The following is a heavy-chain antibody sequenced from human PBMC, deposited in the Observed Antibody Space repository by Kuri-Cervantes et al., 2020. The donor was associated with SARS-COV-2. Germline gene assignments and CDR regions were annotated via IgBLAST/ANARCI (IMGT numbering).Heavy chain of an antibody. CDR1: GVSVSGGTYY. CDR2: LDTSGST. Sequence: SQTLSLTCAVSGVSVSGGTYYWSWIRQPAGKGLEWIGHLDTSGSTTYNPSLKSRVTISVDTSKNQISLKLSSVTAADTAVYYCARDQGSGNPALDACDIWGQGTTVTVSS. CDR3: ARDQGSGNPALDACDI. D-gene: IGHD3-3*01. J-gene: IGHJ3*02. V-gene: IGHV4-61*09.